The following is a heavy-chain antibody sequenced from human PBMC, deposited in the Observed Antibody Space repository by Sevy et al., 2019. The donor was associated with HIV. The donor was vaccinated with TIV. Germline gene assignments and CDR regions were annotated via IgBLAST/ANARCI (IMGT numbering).Heavy chain of an antibody. Sequence: GGSLRLSCTASGFTFGDYCMSWVRQAPGKGLEWVAFLKSDVYGGTVDHAASVRGRFVISRDDSKTIAYLQMNDLKTEDTGCYYCTRWKAAQSIFDYWGHGALVTVSS. CDR2: LKSDVYGGTV. D-gene: IGHD6-13*01. J-gene: IGHJ4*01. CDR3: TRWKAAQSIFDY. CDR1: GFTFGDYC. V-gene: IGHV3-49*04.